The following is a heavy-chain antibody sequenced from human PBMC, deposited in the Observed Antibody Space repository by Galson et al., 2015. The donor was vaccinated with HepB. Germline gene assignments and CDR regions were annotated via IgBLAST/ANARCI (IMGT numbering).Heavy chain of an antibody. CDR3: AGGPRITIFGVVVDAFDI. V-gene: IGHV3-66*02. Sequence: SLRLSCAASGFTVSSNYMSWVRQAPGRGLEWVSVIYSGGSTYYADSVKGRFTISRDNSKNTLYLQMNSLRAEDTAVYYCAGGPRITIFGVVVDAFDIWGQGTMVTVSS. J-gene: IGHJ3*02. D-gene: IGHD3-3*01. CDR2: IYSGGST. CDR1: GFTVSSNY.